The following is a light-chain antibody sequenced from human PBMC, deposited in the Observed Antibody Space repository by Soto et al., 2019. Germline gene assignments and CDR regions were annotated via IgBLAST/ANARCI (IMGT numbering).Light chain of an antibody. V-gene: IGLV3-21*04. Sequence: SYELTQPPSVSVAPGKTARITCGGNNIGSKSVHWYQQKPGQAPVLVIYYDSDRPSGIPERFSGSNSGNTATLTISRVEAGDEADYYCQVWDSSSDHPGVVFGGGTMVTVL. CDR3: QVWDSSSDHPGVV. CDR2: YDS. J-gene: IGLJ2*01. CDR1: NIGSKS.